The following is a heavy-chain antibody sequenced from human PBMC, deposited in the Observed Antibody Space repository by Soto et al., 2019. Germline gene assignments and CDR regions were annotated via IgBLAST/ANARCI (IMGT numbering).Heavy chain of an antibody. CDR3: ARTVVVDATPRRFGGTGWLDP. CDR1: GGSVSSGSYY. CDR2: IYYSGST. Sequence: SETLSLTCTVSGGSVSSGSYYWSWIWQPPGKGLEWIGYIYYSGSTNYNPSLKSRVTISVDTSKNQFSLKLSSVTAADTAVYYCARTVVVDATPRRFGGTGWLDPCGQGPLVTVYS. V-gene: IGHV4-61*01. J-gene: IGHJ5*02. D-gene: IGHD2-15*01.